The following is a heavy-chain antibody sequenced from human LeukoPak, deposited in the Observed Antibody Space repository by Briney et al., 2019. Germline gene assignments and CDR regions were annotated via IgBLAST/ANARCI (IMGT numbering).Heavy chain of an antibody. CDR1: VGTFSSYT. Sequence: GASVKVSCKASVGTFSSYTISWVRQAPGQGLEWMGRIIPILGIANYAQKLQGRVTTTADKSTSTAYMELSSLRSEDTAVYYCATDRRRTNTAMADYWGQGTLVTVSS. CDR2: IIPILGIA. J-gene: IGHJ4*02. V-gene: IGHV1-69*02. CDR3: ATDRRRTNTAMADY. D-gene: IGHD5-18*01.